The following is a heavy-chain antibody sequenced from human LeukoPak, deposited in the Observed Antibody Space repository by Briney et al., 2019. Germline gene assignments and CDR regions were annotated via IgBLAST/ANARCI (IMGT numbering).Heavy chain of an antibody. CDR1: GYTFTGYY. J-gene: IGHJ3*02. Sequence: ASVKVSCTASGYTFTGYYMHWVRQAPGQGLEWMGWINPNSGGTNYAQKFQGRVTMTRDTSISTAYMELSRLRSDDTAVYYCAREQVQHAEAGYAFDIWGQGTMVTVSS. V-gene: IGHV1-2*02. CDR2: INPNSGGT. D-gene: IGHD6-19*01. CDR3: AREQVQHAEAGYAFDI.